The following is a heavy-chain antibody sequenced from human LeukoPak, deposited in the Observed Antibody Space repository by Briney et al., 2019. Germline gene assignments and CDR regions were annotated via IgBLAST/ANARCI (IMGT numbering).Heavy chain of an antibody. D-gene: IGHD3-10*01. CDR1: GGSISSGGYY. CDR2: IYYSGSS. J-gene: IGHJ6*02. CDR3: ARVVNGSGSYYYYYYGMDV. V-gene: IGHV4-31*03. Sequence: PSQTLSLTCTVSGGSISSGGYYWSWIRQHPGKGLEWIGYIYYSGSSYYNPSLKSRVTISVDTSKNQFSLKLSSVTAADTAVYYCARVVNGSGSYYYYYYGMDVWGQGTTVTVSS.